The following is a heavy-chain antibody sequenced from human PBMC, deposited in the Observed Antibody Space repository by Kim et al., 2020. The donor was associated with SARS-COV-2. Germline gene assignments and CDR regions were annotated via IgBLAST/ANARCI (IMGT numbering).Heavy chain of an antibody. D-gene: IGHD3-22*01. CDR3: AKDDSSAGEGY. CDR2: ISYDGSNK. V-gene: IGHV3-30*18. J-gene: IGHJ4*02. Sequence: GGSLRLSCAASGFTFSSYGMHWVRQAPGKGLEWVAVISYDGSNKYYADSVKGRFTISRDNSKNTLYLQMNSLRAEDTAVYYCAKDDSSAGEGYWGQGSLVTVSS. CDR1: GFTFSSYG.